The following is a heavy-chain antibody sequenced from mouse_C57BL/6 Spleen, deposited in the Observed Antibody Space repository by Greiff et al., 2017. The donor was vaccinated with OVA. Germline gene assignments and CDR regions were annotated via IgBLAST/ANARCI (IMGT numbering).Heavy chain of an antibody. CDR2: INPNNGGT. Sequence: EVQLQQSGPELVKPGASVKIPCKASGYTFTDYNMDWVKQSHGKSLEWIGDINPNNGGTIYNQKFKGKATLTVDKSSSTAYMELRSLTSEDTAVYYCARSGVTTLYYYAMDYWGQGTSVTVSS. CDR3: ARSGVTTLYYYAMDY. D-gene: IGHD2-5*01. J-gene: IGHJ4*01. CDR1: GYTFTDYN. V-gene: IGHV1-18*01.